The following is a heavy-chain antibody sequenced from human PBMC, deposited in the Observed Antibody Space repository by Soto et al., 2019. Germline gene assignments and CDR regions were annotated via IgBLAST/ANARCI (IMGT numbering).Heavy chain of an antibody. V-gene: IGHV3-21*02. CDR3: ARDASAWSRDY. CDR1: GFTFSVHS. Sequence: EVRLVESGGGLVKPGGSLRLSCAASGFTFSVHSMNWVRQAPGKGLEWLSVISKNSDNIYYAESVKGRFTISRDNAENSLYLQMNSLRAEDTAVYYCARDASAWSRDYWGQGTLVVVSS. D-gene: IGHD2-15*01. CDR2: ISKNSDNI. J-gene: IGHJ4*02.